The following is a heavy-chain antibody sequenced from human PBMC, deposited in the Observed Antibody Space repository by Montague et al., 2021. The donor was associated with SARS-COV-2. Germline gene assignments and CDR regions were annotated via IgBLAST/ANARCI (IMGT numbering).Heavy chain of an antibody. D-gene: IGHD3-9*01. CDR2: ISYDGSNK. V-gene: IGHV3-30*04. CDR3: ARAAGNYDILTGYYDC. J-gene: IGHJ4*02. Sequence: SRRLSCAASGFTFSSYAMHWVRQAPGKGLEWVAVISYDGSNKYYADSVKGRFTISRDNSKSTLYLQMNSLRAEDTAVYYCARAAGNYDILTGYYDCWGQGTLVTVSS. CDR1: GFTFSSYA.